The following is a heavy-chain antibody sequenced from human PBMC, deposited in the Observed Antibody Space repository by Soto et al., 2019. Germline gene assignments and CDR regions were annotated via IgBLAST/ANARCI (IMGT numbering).Heavy chain of an antibody. CDR2: ISNDGSIQ. CDR3: XKDRRDSSGTCSRCFGMDV. J-gene: IGHJ6*02. D-gene: IGHD3-22*01. Sequence: QVQLMESGGSVLQPGRSLRLSCAASGFTFSSYGMHWVRQAPGKGLEWVTIISNDGSIQYYGDSVKGRFTVSRDNSKNTLFLEMNSLTAEDTATYYCXKDRRDSSGTCSRCFGMDVWGQGTTVTVSS. V-gene: IGHV3-30*18. CDR1: GFTFSSYG.